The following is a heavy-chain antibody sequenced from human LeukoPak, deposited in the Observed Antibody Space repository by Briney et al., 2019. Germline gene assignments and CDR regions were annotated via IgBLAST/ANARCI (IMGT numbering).Heavy chain of an antibody. CDR1: GYTLTELS. V-gene: IGHV1-24*01. Sequence: GASVKVSCKVSGYTLTELSMHWVRQAPGKGLEWMGGFDPEDGETIYAQKFQGRVTMTRDTSTSTVYMELSSLRSEDTAVYYCERARPDYYDIWGQGTMVTVSS. D-gene: IGHD3-10*01. CDR2: FDPEDGET. J-gene: IGHJ3*02. CDR3: ERARPDYYDI.